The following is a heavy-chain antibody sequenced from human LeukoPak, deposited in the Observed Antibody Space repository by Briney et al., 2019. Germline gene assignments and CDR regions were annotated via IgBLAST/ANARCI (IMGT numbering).Heavy chain of an antibody. D-gene: IGHD1-26*01. Sequence: GGSLRLSCAASGFTFSSYGMHWVRQAPGKGLEWVAFIRYDGSNKYYADSVKGRFTISRDNSKNTLYLQMNSLRAEDTAVYYCAKEQQWELLGSFDYWGRGTLVTVSS. V-gene: IGHV3-30*02. CDR3: AKEQQWELLGSFDY. CDR2: IRYDGSNK. CDR1: GFTFSSYG. J-gene: IGHJ4*02.